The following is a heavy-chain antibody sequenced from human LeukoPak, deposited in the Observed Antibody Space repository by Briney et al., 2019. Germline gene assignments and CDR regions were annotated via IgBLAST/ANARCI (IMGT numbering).Heavy chain of an antibody. D-gene: IGHD6-13*01. V-gene: IGHV1-69-2*01. J-gene: IGHJ4*02. CDR3: ATLDSIAAAGMRIFDY. Sequence: GATVKISCKASGYTFTDYYMHWVQQAPGKGLEWMGRVDPEDGETIYAEKFQGRVTITADTSTDTAYMELSSQRSEDTAVYYCATLDSIAAAGMRIFDYWGQGTLVTVSS. CDR1: GYTFTDYY. CDR2: VDPEDGET.